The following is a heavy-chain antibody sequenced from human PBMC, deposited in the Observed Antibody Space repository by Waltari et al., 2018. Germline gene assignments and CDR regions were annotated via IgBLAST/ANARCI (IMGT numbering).Heavy chain of an antibody. Sequence: QVQLVQSGSEVKKPGASVRVSCKASGYTFTSYYMHWVRQAPGQGLEWMGIINPSGGSRGNSQKVQGRVTMTRDTSTSTVYMELSRLRSEDTAVYYCAQGGDGAPYYYDGMDVWGQGTTVIVSS. CDR2: INPSGGSR. J-gene: IGHJ6*02. CDR1: GYTFTSYY. D-gene: IGHD4-17*01. CDR3: AQGGDGAPYYYDGMDV. V-gene: IGHV1-46*01.